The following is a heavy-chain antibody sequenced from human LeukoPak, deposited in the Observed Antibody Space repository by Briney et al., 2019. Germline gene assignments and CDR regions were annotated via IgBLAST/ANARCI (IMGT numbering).Heavy chain of an antibody. D-gene: IGHD1-26*01. CDR3: ARVGTRLLHSPNFDY. CDR1: GHTFTGYY. Sequence: GASVKVSCKASGHTFTGYYMHWVRQAPGQGLEWMGWINPNSGGTNYAQKFQGRVTMTRDTSISTAYMELSRLRSDDTAVYYCARVGTRLLHSPNFDYWGQGTLVTVSS. V-gene: IGHV1-2*02. J-gene: IGHJ4*02. CDR2: INPNSGGT.